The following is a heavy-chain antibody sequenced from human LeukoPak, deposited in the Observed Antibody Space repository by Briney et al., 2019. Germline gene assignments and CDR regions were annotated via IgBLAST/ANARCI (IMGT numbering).Heavy chain of an antibody. D-gene: IGHD1-26*01. CDR1: GFAFKNYA. Sequence: SGGSLRLSCAASGFAFKNYAMTWVRQAPGKGLQWVSNINDNGGQRHYADFVKGRFTISRDNSKNTLFLQMDSLRAEDTAVYYCAKTQWKVGATDYFDYWGHGILVTVSS. V-gene: IGHV3-23*01. CDR2: INDNGGQR. J-gene: IGHJ4*01. CDR3: AKTQWKVGATDYFDY.